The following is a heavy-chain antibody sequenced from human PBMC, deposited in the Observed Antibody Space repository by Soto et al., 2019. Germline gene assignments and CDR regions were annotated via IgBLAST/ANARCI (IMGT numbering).Heavy chain of an antibody. CDR3: ARGQVGAFSGYYYYGMDV. V-gene: IGHV4-30-4*01. J-gene: IGHJ6*02. Sequence: SETLSLTCTVSGGSISSGDYYWSWIRQPPGKGLEWIGYIYYSGSTYYNPSLKSRVTISVDTSKNQFSLKLSSVTAADTAVYYCARGQVGAFSGYYYYGMDVWGQGTTVT. CDR1: GGSISSGDYY. D-gene: IGHD1-26*01. CDR2: IYYSGST.